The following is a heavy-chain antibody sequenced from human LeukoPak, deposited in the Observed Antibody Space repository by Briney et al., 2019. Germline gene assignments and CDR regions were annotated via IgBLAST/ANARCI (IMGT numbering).Heavy chain of an antibody. J-gene: IGHJ4*02. CDR1: GLTVSKNY. D-gene: IGHD4-17*01. Sequence: GGSLRLSCAASGLTVSKNYMSWVRQAPGKGLESVSVIYSGGSTYYADSVRGRFTISRDNSKNTLYLQMNSLRVEDTAVYYCARDKDYGDSYFDYWGQGILVTVSS. V-gene: IGHV3-53*01. CDR2: IYSGGST. CDR3: ARDKDYGDSYFDY.